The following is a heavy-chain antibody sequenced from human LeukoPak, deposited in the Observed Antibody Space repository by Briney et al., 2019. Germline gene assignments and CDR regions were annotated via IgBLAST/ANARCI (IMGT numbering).Heavy chain of an antibody. Sequence: GGSVRLSCAASGFSFSRYSMNWVRQAPGKGLEWVSSISSSSSYIYYADSVKGRFTISRDNAKNSLYLQMNSLRAEDTAVYYCARASSTSCSYWGQGTLVTVSS. CDR1: GFSFSRYS. V-gene: IGHV3-21*01. CDR2: ISSSSSYI. J-gene: IGHJ4*02. D-gene: IGHD2-2*01. CDR3: ARASSTSCSY.